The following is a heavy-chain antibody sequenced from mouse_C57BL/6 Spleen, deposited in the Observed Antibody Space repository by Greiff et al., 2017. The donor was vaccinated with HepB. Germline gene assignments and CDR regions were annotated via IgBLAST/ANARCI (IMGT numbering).Heavy chain of an antibody. CDR1: GYTFTSYW. J-gene: IGHJ3*01. CDR2: IDPSDSYT. D-gene: IGHD1-1*01. Sequence: QVQLQQPGAELVKPGASVKLSCKASGYTFTSYWMQWVKQRPGQGLEWIGEIDPSDSYTNYNQKLKGKATLTVDTSSSTAYMQLSSLTSEDSAVYYCARSHYSRTTYWGQGTLVTVSA. CDR3: ARSHYSRTTY. V-gene: IGHV1-50*01.